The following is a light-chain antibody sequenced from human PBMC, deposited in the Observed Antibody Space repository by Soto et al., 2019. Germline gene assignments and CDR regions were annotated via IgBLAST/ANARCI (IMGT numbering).Light chain of an antibody. CDR2: AAS. CDR3: LEYNSYLRT. J-gene: IGKJ1*01. CDR1: QGIRTD. Sequence: DIQLTQSPSSLYASVGDRVTITCRASQGIRTDLGWYQQKPGKAPKCLIYAASSLHSGVPSRFSGSGSGTEFTLTISSLQPEDFATYCCLEYNSYLRTFGEVTK. V-gene: IGKV1-17*01.